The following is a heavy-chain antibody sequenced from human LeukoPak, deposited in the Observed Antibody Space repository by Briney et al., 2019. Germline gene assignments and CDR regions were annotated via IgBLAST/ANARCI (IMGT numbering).Heavy chain of an antibody. CDR2: IYYCGST. CDR1: GGSISSYY. CDR3: ATGYCGGDWYYIC. V-gene: IGHV4-59*08. D-gene: IGHD2-21*02. J-gene: IGHJ4*02. Sequence: KPSETLSLTCTASGGSISSYYWSWIRQPPGKGLEWVGYIYYCGSTNYNPPLKSRVTISVDTSKNQFSLKLSSVTAADTAVYYCATGYCGGDWYYICWGQGTLVTVSS.